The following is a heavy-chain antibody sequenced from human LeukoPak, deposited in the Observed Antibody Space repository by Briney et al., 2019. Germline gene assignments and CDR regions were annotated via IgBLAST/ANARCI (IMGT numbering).Heavy chain of an antibody. J-gene: IGHJ4*02. CDR2: ISSSSTI. Sequence: GGSLRLSCAASGFTFSSYSMNWVRQAPGKGLEWVSYISSSSTIYYADSVKGRFTISRDNAKNSLYLQMNSLRAEDTAVYYCARVVVPAAIDYWGQGTLVTVSS. CDR3: ARVVVPAAIDY. CDR1: GFTFSSYS. D-gene: IGHD2-2*01. V-gene: IGHV3-48*01.